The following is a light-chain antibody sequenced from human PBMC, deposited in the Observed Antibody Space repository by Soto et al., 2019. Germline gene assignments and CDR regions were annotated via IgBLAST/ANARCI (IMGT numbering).Light chain of an antibody. J-gene: IGLJ2*01. CDR3: QSYDSSLSVV. CDR2: GNS. V-gene: IGLV1-40*01. Sequence: QSVLTQPPSVSGAPGQRVTISCTGSSSNIGAGYDVHWYKQLPGTAPKLLIYGNSNRLSGVPDRFSGSKSGTSASLAITGLQAEDEADYYCQSYDSSLSVVFGGGTKVTVL. CDR1: SSNIGAGYD.